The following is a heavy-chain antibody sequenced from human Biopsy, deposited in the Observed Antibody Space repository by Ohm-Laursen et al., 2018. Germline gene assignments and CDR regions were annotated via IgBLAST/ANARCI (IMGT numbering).Heavy chain of an antibody. Sequence: SVNVSCNVSGDTFTSYAISWVRQAPGQGHEWMGGIIPIFETIDYAPKFQDRVTITADESTRTAYMELSSLKSEDTAVYYCARRYCSSTSCSPPFYSWFDPWGQGTLVTVSS. J-gene: IGHJ5*02. CDR1: GDTFTSYA. D-gene: IGHD2-2*01. CDR2: IIPIFETI. CDR3: ARRYCSSTSCSPPFYSWFDP. V-gene: IGHV1-69*01.